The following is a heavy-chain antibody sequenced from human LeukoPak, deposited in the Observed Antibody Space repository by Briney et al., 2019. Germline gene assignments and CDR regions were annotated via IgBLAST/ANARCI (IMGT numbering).Heavy chain of an antibody. CDR1: GFTFSSYG. Sequence: TGGSLRLSCAASGFTFSSYGMHWVRQAPGKGLEWVTFIRYDGSDKYYADSVKGRFTISRDNSRNTLYLQMNSLRAEDTAVYYCASLGRVVPAAPFDYWGQGTLVTVSS. CDR3: ASLGRVVPAAPFDY. J-gene: IGHJ4*02. D-gene: IGHD2-2*01. CDR2: IRYDGSDK. V-gene: IGHV3-30*02.